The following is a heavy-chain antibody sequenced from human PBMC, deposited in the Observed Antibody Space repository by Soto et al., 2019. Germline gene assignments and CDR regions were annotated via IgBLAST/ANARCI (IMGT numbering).Heavy chain of an antibody. CDR3: SRDQNFFDSRGYYAP. V-gene: IGHV1-18*04. Sequence: QIQLVQSAAEVKKPGASVKVSCKTSGYTFVSYGISWVRQAPGQGLEWMGWISPYNGNTHFAQRFRGRVTLTTDTSTDIVYMDLPSLKSDDTAVYYCSRDQNFFDSRGYYAPWGQGALITVPS. CDR2: ISPYNGNT. CDR1: GYTFVSYG. D-gene: IGHD3-22*01. J-gene: IGHJ5*02.